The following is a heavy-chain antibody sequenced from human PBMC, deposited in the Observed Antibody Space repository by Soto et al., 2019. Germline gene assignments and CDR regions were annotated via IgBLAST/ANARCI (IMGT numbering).Heavy chain of an antibody. Sequence: PSETLSVTCAVGGGSFSGYYWCWIRQPPGKGLEWIGEINHSGSTNYNPSLKSRVTISVDTSKNQFSLKLSSVTAADTAVYYCARVGVCSGGSCYTYSYYYYYGMDVWGQGTTVTVSS. J-gene: IGHJ6*02. CDR2: INHSGST. V-gene: IGHV4-34*01. CDR1: GGSFSGYY. D-gene: IGHD2-15*01. CDR3: ARVGVCSGGSCYTYSYYYYYGMDV.